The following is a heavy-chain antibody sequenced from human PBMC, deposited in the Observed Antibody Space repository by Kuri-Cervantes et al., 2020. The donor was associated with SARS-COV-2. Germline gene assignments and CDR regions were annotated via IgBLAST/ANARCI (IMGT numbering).Heavy chain of an antibody. J-gene: IGHJ4*02. Sequence: GGSLRLSCAASGFTFSSYAMHWVRQAPGKGLEWVAVISYDGSNKYYADSVKGRFTISRDNSKNTLYLQMNSLRAEDTAVYYCAKGRRGLEGDIVVVPASDWGQGTLVTVSS. D-gene: IGHD2-2*01. CDR2: ISYDGSNK. CDR1: GFTFSSYA. V-gene: IGHV3-30-3*01. CDR3: AKGRRGLEGDIVVVPASD.